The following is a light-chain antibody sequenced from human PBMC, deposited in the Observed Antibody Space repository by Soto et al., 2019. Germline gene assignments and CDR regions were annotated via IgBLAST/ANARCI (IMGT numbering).Light chain of an antibody. Sequence: EIVLTQSPATLSLSPGERATLSCRASQSVGTYLAWYQQRPGQAPRLLIYAASSRATGIPARFSGGGSGTDFTLTISSLEPEDFAGYYCQQRNNWPPRFTFGPGTKVDIK. CDR3: QQRNNWPPRFT. J-gene: IGKJ3*01. CDR1: QSVGTY. V-gene: IGKV3-11*01. CDR2: AAS.